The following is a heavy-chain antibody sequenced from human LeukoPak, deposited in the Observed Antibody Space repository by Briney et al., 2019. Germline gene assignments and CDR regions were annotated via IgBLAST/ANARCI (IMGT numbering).Heavy chain of an antibody. CDR1: GFTFSSYG. CDR2: IWYGGSNK. CDR3: ARDGHDYGDSPYYFDY. Sequence: GGSLRLSCAASGFTFSSYGMHWDRQAPGKGLEGVAVIWYGGSNKYYADSLKGRFTISRDNSKNPLYLQMNSLRAEDTAVYYCARDGHDYGDSPYYFDYWGQGTLVTVSS. V-gene: IGHV3-33*01. J-gene: IGHJ4*02. D-gene: IGHD4-17*01.